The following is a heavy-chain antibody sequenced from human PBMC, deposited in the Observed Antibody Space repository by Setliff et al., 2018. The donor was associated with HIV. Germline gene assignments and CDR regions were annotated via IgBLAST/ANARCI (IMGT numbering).Heavy chain of an antibody. J-gene: IGHJ4*02. D-gene: IGHD1-26*01. CDR3: AGGPGTTSIDY. Sequence: SETLSLTCAVYGGSFSGYYWSWIRQPPGKGLEWIGEINHSGSTNYNMSLWSRVTISLDASRNQFSLELISVTAADTAVYYCAGGPGTTSIDYWAQGTLV. CDR2: INHSGST. CDR1: GGSFSGYY. V-gene: IGHV4-34*01.